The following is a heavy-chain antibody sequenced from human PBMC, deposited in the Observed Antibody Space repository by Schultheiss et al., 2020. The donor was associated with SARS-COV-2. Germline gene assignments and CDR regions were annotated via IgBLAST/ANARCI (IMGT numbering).Heavy chain of an antibody. J-gene: IGHJ4*02. V-gene: IGHV1-18*01. Sequence: ASVKVSCKASGYTFTSYGISWVRQAPGQGLEWMGWINPNSGGTNYAQKFQGRVTMTTDTSTSTAYMELRSLRSDDTAVYYCAKDFWRAYCGGDCLFDYWGQGTLVTVSS. CDR3: AKDFWRAYCGGDCLFDY. CDR1: GYTFTSYG. D-gene: IGHD2-21*02. CDR2: INPNSGGT.